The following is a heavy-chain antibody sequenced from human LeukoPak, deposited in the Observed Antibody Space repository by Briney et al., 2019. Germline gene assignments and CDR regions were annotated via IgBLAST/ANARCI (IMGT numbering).Heavy chain of an antibody. D-gene: IGHD5-24*01. CDR1: GYTFTGYY. CDR2: INPNSGGT. J-gene: IGHJ4*02. CDR3: AREGEMATISNY. Sequence: ASVTVSCKASGYTFTGYYMHWVRQAPGQGLEWMGWINPNSGGTNYAQKFQGRVTMTRDTSISTAYMELSRLRSDDTAVYYCAREGEMATISNYWGQGTLVTVSS. V-gene: IGHV1-2*02.